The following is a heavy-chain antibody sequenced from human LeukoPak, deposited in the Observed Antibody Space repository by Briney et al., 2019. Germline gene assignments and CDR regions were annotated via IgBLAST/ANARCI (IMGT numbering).Heavy chain of an antibody. Sequence: GGSLRLSCAASGFTFNGYWMSWVRQAPGKGLEWVANIKQDGSEKYYVDSVRGRLTISRDNAENSLFLQMNRLRVEDTAVYYCARDSILLWFGESSGMDVWGKGTTVTISS. CDR2: IKQDGSEK. J-gene: IGHJ6*04. CDR3: ARDSILLWFGESSGMDV. D-gene: IGHD3-10*01. V-gene: IGHV3-7*01. CDR1: GFTFNGYW.